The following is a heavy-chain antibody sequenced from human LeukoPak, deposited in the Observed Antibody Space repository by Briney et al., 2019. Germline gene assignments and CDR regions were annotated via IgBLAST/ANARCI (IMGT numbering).Heavy chain of an antibody. Sequence: GGSLRLSCAASGFTFNNYAMNWVRQAPGKGLEWVSVISGSGDIIYYADSVKGRFTISRDKSKNTVFLQINSLRAEDTAVYYCARAHSGWSQFDYWGQGTLVTVSS. CDR1: GFTFNNYA. D-gene: IGHD6-19*01. CDR2: ISGSGDII. CDR3: ARAHSGWSQFDY. V-gene: IGHV3-23*01. J-gene: IGHJ4*02.